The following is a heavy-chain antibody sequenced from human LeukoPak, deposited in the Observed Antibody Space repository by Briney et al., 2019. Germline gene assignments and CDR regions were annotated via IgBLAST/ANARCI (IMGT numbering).Heavy chain of an antibody. CDR1: GYPLTELY. CDR3: ATGLLVRGVIPFDY. Sequence: ASVKVSCKVSGYPLTELYIHWVRQAPGKGLEWMGGFDPETDKTIYAQKFQRRVTMAEDTSTDTAYMELSSLRSEDTAVYYCATGLLVRGVIPFDYWGQGTLVTVSS. J-gene: IGHJ4*02. D-gene: IGHD3-10*01. CDR2: FDPETDKT. V-gene: IGHV1-24*01.